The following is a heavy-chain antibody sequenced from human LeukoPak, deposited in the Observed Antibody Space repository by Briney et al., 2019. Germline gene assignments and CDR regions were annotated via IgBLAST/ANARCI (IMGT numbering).Heavy chain of an antibody. CDR3: AGSPWDGIRGVGLDYLDY. J-gene: IGHJ4*02. D-gene: IGHD1-26*01. V-gene: IGHV3-53*01. CDR2: LYSAGST. CDR1: GFIVSNNF. Sequence: GGSLRLSCAASGFIVSNNFMSWVRQAPGMGLEWVSVLYSAGSTFYVDSVKGRFTISRDNSKNMLFLQMNSLRVEDTAIYYCAGSPWDGIRGVGLDYLDYWGRGTPVTVSS.